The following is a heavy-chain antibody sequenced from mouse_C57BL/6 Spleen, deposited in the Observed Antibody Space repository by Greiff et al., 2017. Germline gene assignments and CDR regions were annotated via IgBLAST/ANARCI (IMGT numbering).Heavy chain of an antibody. J-gene: IGHJ1*03. CDR2: IDPSDSYT. D-gene: IGHD2-2*01. CDR3: ARRGGYYGYFDV. CDR1: GYTFTSYW. V-gene: IGHV1-69*01. Sequence: QVQLQQPGAELVMPGASVKLSCKASGYTFTSYWMHWVKQRPGQGLEWIGEIDPSDSYTNYNQKFKGKSTLTVDKFSSTAYMQLSSLTSEDSAVYYCARRGGYYGYFDVWGTGTTVTVSS.